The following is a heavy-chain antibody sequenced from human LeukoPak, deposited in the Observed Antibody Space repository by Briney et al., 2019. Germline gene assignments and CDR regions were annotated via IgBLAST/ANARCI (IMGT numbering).Heavy chain of an antibody. V-gene: IGHV4-59*01. J-gene: IGHJ4*02. Sequence: SETLSLTCTVSSGSITNYYWSWIRQPPGKGLEWIGYIYYSGSTNYNPSLKSRVTISVDTSKNQFSLKLSSVTAADTAVYYCASSGSFRQQLVKWGQGTLVTVSS. CDR3: ASSGSFRQQLVK. CDR1: SGSITNYY. D-gene: IGHD6-13*01. CDR2: IYYSGST.